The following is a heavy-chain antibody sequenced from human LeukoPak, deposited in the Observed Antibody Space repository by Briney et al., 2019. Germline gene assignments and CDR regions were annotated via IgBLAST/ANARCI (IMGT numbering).Heavy chain of an antibody. D-gene: IGHD6-19*01. CDR3: ARTPMYSSGWYCYFDY. J-gene: IGHJ4*02. V-gene: IGHV1-69*05. CDR1: GGTFSSYA. Sequence: SVKVSCKASGGTFSSYAIGWVRQAPGQGLEWMGRIIPIFGTANYAQKFQGRVTITTDESTSTAYMELSSLRSEDTAVYYCARTPMYSSGWYCYFDYWGQGTLVTVSS. CDR2: IIPIFGTA.